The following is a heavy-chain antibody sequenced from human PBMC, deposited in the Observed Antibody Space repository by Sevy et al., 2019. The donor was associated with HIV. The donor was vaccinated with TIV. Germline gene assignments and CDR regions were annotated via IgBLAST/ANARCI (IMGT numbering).Heavy chain of an antibody. CDR3: ARGLAYYFDS. V-gene: IGHV4-59*08. Sequence: SETLSLTCSLSGDSISSYYSTWVRQPPGKGLEWIGYLYYSGITNYNPSLKSRVTISVDTSKNQFSLKLTSVTAADTTVYYCARGLAYYFDSWGQGTLVTVSS. CDR1: GDSISSYY. D-gene: IGHD4-17*01. J-gene: IGHJ4*02. CDR2: LYYSGIT.